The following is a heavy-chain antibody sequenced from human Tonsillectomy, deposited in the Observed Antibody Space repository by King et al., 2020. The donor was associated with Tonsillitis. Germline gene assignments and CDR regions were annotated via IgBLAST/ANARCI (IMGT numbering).Heavy chain of an antibody. Sequence: VQLQESGPGLVKPSETLSLTCTVSGYSINSGYYWGWIRQPPGKGLEWIGGIYHSGSTYYNPSLKSRVTISVDTSNNQFSLKLSSVTAADTAVYYVASRANSGVSMVAFSIWGQGTLVTVS. CDR1: GYSINSGYY. CDR2: IYHSGST. V-gene: IGHV4-38-2*02. J-gene: IGHJ3*02. D-gene: IGHD4-23*01. CDR3: ASRANSGVSMVAFSI.